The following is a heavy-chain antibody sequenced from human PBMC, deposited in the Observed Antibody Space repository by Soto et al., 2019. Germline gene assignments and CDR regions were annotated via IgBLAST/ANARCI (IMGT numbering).Heavy chain of an antibody. Sequence: QVQLVESGGGVVQPGRSLRLSCAASAFTFSSYGMHWVRQAPGKGLEWVAVISYDGSNKYYADSVKGRFTISRDNSKNTLYLQMNSLRAEDTAVYYCAKASSYYYYGKDVWGQGTTVTVSS. J-gene: IGHJ6*02. CDR3: AKASSYYYYGKDV. D-gene: IGHD6-6*01. CDR2: ISYDGSNK. CDR1: AFTFSSYG. V-gene: IGHV3-30*18.